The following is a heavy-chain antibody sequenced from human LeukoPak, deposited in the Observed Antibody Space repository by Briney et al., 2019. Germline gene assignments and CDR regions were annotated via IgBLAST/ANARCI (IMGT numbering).Heavy chain of an antibody. CDR1: GFTFGTYA. CDR3: AKDISIGGGIYLWLEY. V-gene: IGHV3-23*01. CDR2: ITGSGGST. D-gene: IGHD5-12*01. J-gene: IGHJ4*02. Sequence: PGGSLRLSCAASGFTFGTYAMSWVRQATGEGLEWVSGITGSGGSTYHGDSVKGRFTISRDNAKSTLYLQMDSLRAEDTAVYFCAKDISIGGGIYLWLEYWGQATLVTVSS.